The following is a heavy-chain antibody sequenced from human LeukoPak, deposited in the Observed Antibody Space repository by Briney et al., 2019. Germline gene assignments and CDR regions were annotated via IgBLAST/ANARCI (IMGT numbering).Heavy chain of an antibody. D-gene: IGHD3-10*01. CDR2: IIPIFGTA. CDR3: ASGITMVYYYYMDV. Sequence: GASVKVSCKASGYTFTSYDINWVRQAPGQGLEWMGGIIPIFGTANYAQKFQGRVTITTDESTSTAYMELSTLRSEDTAVYYCASGITMVYYYYMDVWGKGTTVTVSS. CDR1: GYTFTSYD. V-gene: IGHV1-69*05. J-gene: IGHJ6*03.